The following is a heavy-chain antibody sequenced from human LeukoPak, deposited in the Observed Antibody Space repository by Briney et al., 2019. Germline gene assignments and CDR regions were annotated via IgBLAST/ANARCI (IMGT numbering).Heavy chain of an antibody. CDR3: ARDYDILTGYSSYYYYGMDV. Sequence: GGSLSLSCAVSGFTFSIYEMNWVRQAPGEGLEWVSYISRRGSNIYYADCVEGGFTLSRDNAKNSLYLQMHRLRAEDTAVYYCARDYDILTGYSSYYYYGMDVWGKGTTVTVSS. J-gene: IGHJ6*04. CDR2: ISRRGSNI. D-gene: IGHD3-9*01. V-gene: IGHV3-48*03. CDR1: GFTFSIYE.